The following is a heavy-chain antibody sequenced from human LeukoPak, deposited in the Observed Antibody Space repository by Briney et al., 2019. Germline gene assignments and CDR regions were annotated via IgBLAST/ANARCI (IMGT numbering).Heavy chain of an antibody. V-gene: IGHV3-30*19. J-gene: IGHJ4*02. CDR3: ARDSAVAGTGDY. Sequence: GGSLRLSCAASGFAFNTYAMHWVRQAPGQGLEWVAVISYDGSNKYYADSVKGRFTISRDNSKNTLYLQMNSLRAEDTAVYYCARDSAVAGTGDYWGQGTLVTVSS. CDR2: ISYDGSNK. D-gene: IGHD6-19*01. CDR1: GFAFNTYA.